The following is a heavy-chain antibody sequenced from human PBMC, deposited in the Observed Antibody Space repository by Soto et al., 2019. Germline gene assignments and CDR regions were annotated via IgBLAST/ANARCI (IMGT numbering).Heavy chain of an antibody. J-gene: IGHJ4*01. CDR1: VDIVSSNSAG. V-gene: IGHV6-1*01. D-gene: IGHD1-26*01. CDR2: TYYRSKWYY. CDR3: ARGEQYSGRIFDY. Sequence: SRTLSLTCAITVDIVSSNSAGWSCVRQSPSRGLEWLGRTYYRSKWYYEYAVSVRGRITINPDTSKNQYSLQLNSVTPEDTAVYFCARGEQYSGRIFDYWGQGTLVTV.